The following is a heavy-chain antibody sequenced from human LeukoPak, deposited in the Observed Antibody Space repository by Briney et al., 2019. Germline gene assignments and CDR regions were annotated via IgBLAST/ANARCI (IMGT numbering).Heavy chain of an antibody. D-gene: IGHD3-22*01. V-gene: IGHV4-4*07. CDR1: GGSFSSYY. CDR2: IYNSGTT. CDR3: ARLYSSGYPPFDY. Sequence: SETLSLTCTVSGGSFSSYYWTWIRQPAGKGLEWIGRIYNSGTTNYSPSLESRVTMSLDTSKNQFSLKLSSVTAADTAVYYCARLYSSGYPPFDYWGQGTLVTVSS. J-gene: IGHJ4*02.